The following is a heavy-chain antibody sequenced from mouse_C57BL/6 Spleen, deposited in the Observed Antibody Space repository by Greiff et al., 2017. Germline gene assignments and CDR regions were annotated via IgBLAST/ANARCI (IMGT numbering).Heavy chain of an antibody. Sequence: QVQLQQPGAELVKPGASVKVSCKASGYTFTSYWMHWVKQRPGQGLEWIGRLHPSDSDTNYNQKFQGKATLTVYNSSSTAYIQLSSLTSEDSSVYYCAIETGFYFDYWGQGTTLTVSS. CDR3: AIETGFYFDY. CDR2: LHPSDSDT. CDR1: GYTFTSYW. V-gene: IGHV1-74*01. D-gene: IGHD4-1*01. J-gene: IGHJ2*01.